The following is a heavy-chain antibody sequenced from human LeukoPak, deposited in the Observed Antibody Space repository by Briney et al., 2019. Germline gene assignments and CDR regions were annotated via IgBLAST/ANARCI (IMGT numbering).Heavy chain of an antibody. D-gene: IGHD6-6*01. CDR1: GFTFDDYA. J-gene: IGHJ4*02. Sequence: GGSLRLSCAASGFTFDDYAMHWVRQAPGKGLEWVSSISGSSTNIYYADSVKGRFTISRDNAKNSVYLQMNSLRAEDTAVYYCARDDPSMIAALHYWGQGTLVTVSS. CDR2: ISGSSTNI. V-gene: IGHV3-21*01. CDR3: ARDDPSMIAALHY.